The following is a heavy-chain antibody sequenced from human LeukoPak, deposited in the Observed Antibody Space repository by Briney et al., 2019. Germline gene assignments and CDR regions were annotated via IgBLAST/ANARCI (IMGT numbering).Heavy chain of an antibody. CDR3: ARVGSSGWYYYGMDV. CDR2: IYYSGST. CDR1: GGSISSYY. V-gene: IGHV4-59*01. D-gene: IGHD6-19*01. Sequence: SETLSLTCTVSGGSISSYYWSWIRQPPGKGLEWIGYIYYSGSTNYNPSLKSRVTISVDTSKNQFSLNLSSVTAADTAVYYCARVGSSGWYYYGMDVWGQGTTVTVSS. J-gene: IGHJ6*02.